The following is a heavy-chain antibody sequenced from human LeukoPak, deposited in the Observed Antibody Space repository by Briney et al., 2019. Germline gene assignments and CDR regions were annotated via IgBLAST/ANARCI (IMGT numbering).Heavy chain of an antibody. CDR2: LYSGGDT. Sequence: PGGSLRLSCAASGFTVSSNYMSWVRQAPGEGLEWVSILYSGGDTYYAASVKGRFTISRDNSKNTLYLQMNTLRAEDTAVYYCARGWPPQAVGFDSWAKGTLSPSPQ. J-gene: IGHJ4*02. V-gene: IGHV3-53*01. CDR1: GFTVSSNY. CDR3: ARGWPPQAVGFDS. D-gene: IGHD6-13*01.